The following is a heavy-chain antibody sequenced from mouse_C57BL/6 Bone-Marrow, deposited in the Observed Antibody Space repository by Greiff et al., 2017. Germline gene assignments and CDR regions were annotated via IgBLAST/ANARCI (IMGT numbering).Heavy chain of an antibody. Sequence: VQLHQPGAELVKPGASVKLSCKASGYTFTSYWMHWVKQRPGQGLEWIGMIHPNSGSTNYNEKFKSKATLTVDKSSSTAYMQLSSLTSEDAAVYYCARRGVDYFDYWGQGTTLTVSS. CDR2: IHPNSGST. CDR1: GYTFTSYW. CDR3: ARRGVDYFDY. J-gene: IGHJ2*01. V-gene: IGHV1-64*01. D-gene: IGHD1-1*01.